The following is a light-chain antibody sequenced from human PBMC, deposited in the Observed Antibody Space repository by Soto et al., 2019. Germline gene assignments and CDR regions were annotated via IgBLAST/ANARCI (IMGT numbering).Light chain of an antibody. J-gene: IGLJ2*01. CDR2: SNN. CDR3: AGWYDSLNGMV. V-gene: IGLV1-44*01. CDR1: SSNLGSDT. Sequence: QSVLTQPPSASGTPGQRVTISCSGSSSNLGSDTVNWYQQLPGTAPKLLIYSNNQRPSGVPDRFSGSKSGTSASLAISGLRSEDEADYYCAGWYDSLNGMVFGGGTQLTVL.